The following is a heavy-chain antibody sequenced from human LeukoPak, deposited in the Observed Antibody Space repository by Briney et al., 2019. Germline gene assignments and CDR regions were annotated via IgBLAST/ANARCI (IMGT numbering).Heavy chain of an antibody. CDR3: VKGTDSRYYDILTGYPFDY. Sequence: GGSLRLSCSASGFTFSSYAMHWVRQAPGKGLEYVSAIRRNGGSTYYADSVKGRFTISRDNSKNTLYLQMSSLRAEDTAVYYCVKGTDSRYYDILTGYPFDYWGQGTLLTVPS. D-gene: IGHD3-9*01. V-gene: IGHV3-64D*06. CDR2: IRRNGGST. J-gene: IGHJ4*02. CDR1: GFTFSSYA.